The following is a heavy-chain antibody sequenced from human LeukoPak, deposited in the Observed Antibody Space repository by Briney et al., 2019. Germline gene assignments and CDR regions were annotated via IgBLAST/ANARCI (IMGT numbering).Heavy chain of an antibody. V-gene: IGHV4-4*07. J-gene: IGHJ5*02. CDR1: GGSISSYY. Sequence: SETLSLTCAVSGGSISSYYWSWIRQPAGKGLEWIGRIYTSGSTNYNPSLKSRVTMSVDTSKNQFSLKLSSVTAADTAVYYCAREHYDFWSXYKNWFDPWGQGTLVTVSX. CDR2: IYTSGST. CDR3: AREHYDFWSXYKNWFDP. D-gene: IGHD3-3*01.